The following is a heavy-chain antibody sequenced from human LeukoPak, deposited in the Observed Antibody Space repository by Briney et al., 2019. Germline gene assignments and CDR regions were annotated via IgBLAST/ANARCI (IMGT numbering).Heavy chain of an antibody. D-gene: IGHD3-10*01. CDR3: ARDGPGGYFQH. CDR2: ISSSGSTI. J-gene: IGHJ1*01. Sequence: GGSLRLSCAASGFTFSSYEMNWVRQAPGKGLEWVSYISSSGSTIYYADSVKGRFTIPRDNAKNSLYLQMNSLRAEDTAVYYCARDGPGGYFQHWGQGTLVTVSS. CDR1: GFTFSSYE. V-gene: IGHV3-48*03.